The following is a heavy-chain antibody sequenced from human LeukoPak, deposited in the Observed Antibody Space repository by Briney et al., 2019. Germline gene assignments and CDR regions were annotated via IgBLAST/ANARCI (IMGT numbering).Heavy chain of an antibody. CDR1: GDSVSSNSAA. CDR2: TYYRPKWYN. J-gene: IGHJ5*02. Sequence: SQALSLTCAISGDSVSSNSAAWNWIRQSPSRGLEWLGRTYYRPKWYNDYAVSVKSRITINPDTSKNQFSLQLNSVTPEDTAVYYCARDPSLYSGYVGGWFDPWGQGTLVTVSS. CDR3: ARDPSLYSGYVGGWFDP. V-gene: IGHV6-1*01. D-gene: IGHD5-12*01.